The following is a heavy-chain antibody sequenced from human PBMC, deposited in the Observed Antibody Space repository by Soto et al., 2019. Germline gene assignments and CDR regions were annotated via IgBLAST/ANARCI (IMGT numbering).Heavy chain of an antibody. CDR3: ARGNMDV. V-gene: IGHV3-30-3*01. CDR1: AFTLSTFA. Sequence: QVQLVESGGGVVQPGRSLRLSCAASAFTLSTFAMHWVRQAPGKGLEWVAVTSKDGINTYYAGAVKGRFTISRDNSKSTMYLQMNSLRTEDTAMYYCARGNMDVWGQGTTVTVSS. CDR2: TSKDGINT. J-gene: IGHJ6*02. D-gene: IGHD1-1*01.